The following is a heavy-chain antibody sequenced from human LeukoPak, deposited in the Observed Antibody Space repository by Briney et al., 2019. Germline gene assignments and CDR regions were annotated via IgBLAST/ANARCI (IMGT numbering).Heavy chain of an antibody. D-gene: IGHD3-22*01. Sequence: GGSLRLSCAAFGFTFSSYAMGWVRQAPGKGLEWVSAISSSGGGTYYADSVKGRFTISRDNSKNTLYLQMNSLRAEDTAIYYCAKAYYYDSSGYYYLIFDYWGQGTLVTVSS. V-gene: IGHV3-23*01. J-gene: IGHJ4*02. CDR2: ISSSGGGT. CDR3: AKAYYYDSSGYYYLIFDY. CDR1: GFTFSSYA.